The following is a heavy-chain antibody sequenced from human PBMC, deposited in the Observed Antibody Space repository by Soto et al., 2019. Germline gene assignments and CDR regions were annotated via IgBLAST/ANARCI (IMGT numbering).Heavy chain of an antibody. D-gene: IGHD2-2*01. CDR2: IKQDGSEK. V-gene: IGHV3-7*01. J-gene: IGHJ6*03. CDR3: ARDHGYGSSTSGSSYYYYYLDV. CDR1: GFTFGSFW. Sequence: GGSLRLSCAASGFTFGSFWMSWVRQAPGKWLEWVANIKQDGSEKYYVESVKGRFTSYRDNAQDSLYLQMNSLRGEDKVVYYCARDHGYGSSTSGSSYYYYYLDVWGKGTTVTVSS.